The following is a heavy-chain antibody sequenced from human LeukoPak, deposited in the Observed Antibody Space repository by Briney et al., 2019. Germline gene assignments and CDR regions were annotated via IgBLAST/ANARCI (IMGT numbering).Heavy chain of an antibody. D-gene: IGHD2-8*02. Sequence: ASVKVSCKASGYTFTHYYMHWVRQAPGQGLQWMGRINPKTGGTNYAQKFQGRVTMTGDTSISTAYMELSRLGSDDTAVYYCARRVQSTGVFDYWGQGTLVTVSS. CDR1: GYTFTHYY. V-gene: IGHV1-2*06. CDR2: INPKTGGT. CDR3: ARRVQSTGVFDY. J-gene: IGHJ4*02.